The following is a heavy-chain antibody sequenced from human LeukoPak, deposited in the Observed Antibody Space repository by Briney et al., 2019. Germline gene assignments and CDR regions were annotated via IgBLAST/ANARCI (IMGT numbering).Heavy chain of an antibody. CDR1: GFTFSSYG. CDR3: AKRYYQDSSGYLGSIHY. Sequence: TGGSLRLSCAASGFTFSSYGMNWVRQAPGKGLEWVSAISGSGGRTYYADSVKGRFTISRDNCKNKVYLQMNSLRAEDTAVYFCAKRYYQDSSGYLGSIHYWGQGPLVTVSS. CDR2: ISGSGGRT. J-gene: IGHJ4*02. V-gene: IGHV3-23*01. D-gene: IGHD3-22*01.